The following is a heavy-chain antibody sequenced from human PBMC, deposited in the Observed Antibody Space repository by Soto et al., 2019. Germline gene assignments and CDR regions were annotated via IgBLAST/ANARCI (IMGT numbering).Heavy chain of an antibody. D-gene: IGHD2-2*01. V-gene: IGHV3-30*18. Sequence: QVQLEESGGGVVPPGRSLRLSCAASGFTFGHYAMHWVRQAPGKGLEWLAIISYDGDNEYYAGSVRGRFTISRDNSKNTLYLQTDTLRHEDSAVYYCAKDGGPVYCNSPGCSAKHFDYWGQGTLVTVSS. CDR2: ISYDGDNE. J-gene: IGHJ4*02. CDR3: AKDGGPVYCNSPGCSAKHFDY. CDR1: GFTFGHYA.